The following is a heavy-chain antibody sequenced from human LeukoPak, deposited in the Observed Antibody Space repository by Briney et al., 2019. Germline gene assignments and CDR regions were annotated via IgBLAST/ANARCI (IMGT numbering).Heavy chain of an antibody. J-gene: IGHJ4*02. CDR1: GYTFTSYG. V-gene: IGHV1-18*01. CDR3: ARDPSGYSYGYVDY. Sequence: ASVKVSCKASGYTFTSYGIVWVRQAPGQGLEWMGWISAYNGNTNYAQNLQGRVTMTTDTSTSTAYMGLRSLRSDDTAVYYCARDPSGYSYGYVDYWGQGTLVTVSS. D-gene: IGHD5-18*01. CDR2: ISAYNGNT.